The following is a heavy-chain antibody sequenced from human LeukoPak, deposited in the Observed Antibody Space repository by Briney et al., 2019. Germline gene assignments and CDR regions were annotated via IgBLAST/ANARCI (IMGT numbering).Heavy chain of an antibody. CDR2: IYYSGST. CDR3: ASSVVVAATDAFDI. J-gene: IGHJ3*02. D-gene: IGHD2-15*01. V-gene: IGHV4-39*01. Sequence: PSETLSLTCTVSGGSISSRSYYWGWIRQPPGKGLEWIGSIYYSGSTYYNPSLKSRVTISVDTSKNQFSLKLSSVTAADTAVYYCASSVVVAATDAFDIWGQGTMVTVSS. CDR1: GGSISSRSYY.